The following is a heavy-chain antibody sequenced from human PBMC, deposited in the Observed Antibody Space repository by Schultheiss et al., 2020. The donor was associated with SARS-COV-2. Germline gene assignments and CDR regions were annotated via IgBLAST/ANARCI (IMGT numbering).Heavy chain of an antibody. J-gene: IGHJ4*02. CDR3: AKEFAVSINFFSFFDY. Sequence: GGSLRLSCAASGFTFSSYGMHWVRQAPGKGLEWLAVIAYDGSLEFYADSVKGRFTISRDNSKNTVYLHMNSLRPEDTAVYYCAKEFAVSINFFSFFDYWGQGTLVTVSS. CDR2: IAYDGSLE. V-gene: IGHV3-30*18. D-gene: IGHD3-3*01. CDR1: GFTFSSYG.